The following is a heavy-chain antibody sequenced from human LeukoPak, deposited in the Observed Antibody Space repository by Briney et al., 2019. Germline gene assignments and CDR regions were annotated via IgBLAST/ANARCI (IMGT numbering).Heavy chain of an antibody. J-gene: IGHJ5*02. D-gene: IGHD3-10*01. V-gene: IGHV4-31*03. CDR2: ISYSGTT. CDR1: GGSISSGGFY. CDR3: ANYGSGSYRFDP. Sequence: SETLSLTCTVSGGSISSGGFYWSWIRQHPGKGLEWIGYISYSGTTHYNPSLKSRVAISVDTSKNLFSLKLSSVTAADTAVYYCANYGSGSYRFDPWGQGTLVTVSS.